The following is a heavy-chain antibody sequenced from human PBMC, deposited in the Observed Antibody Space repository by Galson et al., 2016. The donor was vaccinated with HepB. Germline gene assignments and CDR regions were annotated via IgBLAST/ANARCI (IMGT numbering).Heavy chain of an antibody. CDR2: FDPEDGET. CDR1: TYTLAEVS. Sequence: SVKVSCKVSTYTLAEVSMHWVRQAPGKGLEWMGTFDPEDGETLYAQGVQGRVTMTEDTSADTAYMELSSLNSDDTAVYYCATGSLTVSGSFYYFAHWGQGTLVTVSS. V-gene: IGHV1-24*01. CDR3: ATGSLTVSGSFYYFAH. J-gene: IGHJ4*02. D-gene: IGHD1-26*01.